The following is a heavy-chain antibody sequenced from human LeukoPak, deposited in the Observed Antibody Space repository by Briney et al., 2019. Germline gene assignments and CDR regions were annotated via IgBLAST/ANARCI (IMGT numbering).Heavy chain of an antibody. D-gene: IGHD3/OR15-3a*01. Sequence: GGSLRLSCAASGFTFSSYGMRWVRQAPGKGLEWVSSISTSSSYIYYADSVKGRFTISRDNAKNSLYLQMNSLRAEDTAVYYCAKGSKAVIFTRDHYMDVWGKGSTVTISS. CDR3: AKGSKAVIFTRDHYMDV. CDR2: ISTSSSYI. CDR1: GFTFSSYG. J-gene: IGHJ6*03. V-gene: IGHV3-21*01.